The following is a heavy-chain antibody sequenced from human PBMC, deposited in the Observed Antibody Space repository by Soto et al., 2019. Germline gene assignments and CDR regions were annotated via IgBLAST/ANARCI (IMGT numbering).Heavy chain of an antibody. J-gene: IGHJ4*02. Sequence: PSETLSLTCAVYGGSFSSNYWSWIRQPPGKGLEWIGYIYYSGSTNYNPSLKSRVTISVDTSKNQFSLKLTSVTAADTAVYFCARAHYYDSSGVDWGQGTLVTVSS. CDR1: GGSFSSNY. V-gene: IGHV4-59*01. D-gene: IGHD3-22*01. CDR2: IYYSGST. CDR3: ARAHYYDSSGVD.